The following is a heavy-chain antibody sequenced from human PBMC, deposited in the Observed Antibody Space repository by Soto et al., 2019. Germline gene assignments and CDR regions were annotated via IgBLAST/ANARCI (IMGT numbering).Heavy chain of an antibody. D-gene: IGHD1-26*01. CDR3: TSNAAAKVGTLSY. Sequence: EVQLVESGGALVEPGGSLRLSCAASGFTFNNARMSWVRQAPGKGLDWVGRIDGGKPDFAAPVEGRFTFSRDDSRNTLFLQMTSLKTEDTGVYYCTSNAAAKVGTLSYWGQGTLVTVSS. CDR2: IDGGKP. CDR1: GFTFNNAR. J-gene: IGHJ4*02. V-gene: IGHV3-15*02.